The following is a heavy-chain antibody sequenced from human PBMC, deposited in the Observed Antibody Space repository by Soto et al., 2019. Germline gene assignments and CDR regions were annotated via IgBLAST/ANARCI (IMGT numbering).Heavy chain of an antibody. J-gene: IGHJ6*02. D-gene: IGHD3-10*01. CDR2: IDPSDSYT. CDR3: ARGVLWFGELPPDYYYSYGMDV. V-gene: IGHV5-10-1*01. CDR1: GYSFTSYW. Sequence: PGESLKISCKGSGYSFTSYWISWVRQMPGKGLEWMGRIDPSDSYTNYSPSFQGHVTISADKSISTAYLQWSSLKASDTAMYYCARGVLWFGELPPDYYYSYGMDVCGQGTTVTASS.